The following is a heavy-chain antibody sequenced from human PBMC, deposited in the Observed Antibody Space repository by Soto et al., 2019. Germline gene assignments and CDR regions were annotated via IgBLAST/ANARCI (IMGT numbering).Heavy chain of an antibody. CDR3: ARGYGGGYYRADAFDI. J-gene: IGHJ3*02. CDR1: GFTFSSYD. CDR2: IGTAGDT. D-gene: IGHD3-3*01. V-gene: IGHV3-13*01. Sequence: GGSLRLSCAASGFTFSSYDMHWVRQATGKGLEWVSAIGTAGDTYYPGSVKGRFTISRETAKNSLYLQMNSLRAGDTAVYYCARGYGGGYYRADAFDIWGHGTMVTVSS.